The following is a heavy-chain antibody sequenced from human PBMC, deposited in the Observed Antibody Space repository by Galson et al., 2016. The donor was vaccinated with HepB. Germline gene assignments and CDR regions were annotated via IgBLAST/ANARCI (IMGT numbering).Heavy chain of an antibody. J-gene: IGHJ6*02. CDR2: TYYRSKWYN. V-gene: IGHV6-1*01. Sequence: CAISGDSVSSHSATWNWIRQSPSRGLEWLGRTYYRSKWYNDYAVSVKSRVAINPDTSTNQFSLHLNSVTPEDTAVYYCASQSSSSSFYYGMDVWGQGTTGTGSS. D-gene: IGHD6-6*01. CDR1: GDSVSSHSAT. CDR3: ASQSSSSSFYYGMDV.